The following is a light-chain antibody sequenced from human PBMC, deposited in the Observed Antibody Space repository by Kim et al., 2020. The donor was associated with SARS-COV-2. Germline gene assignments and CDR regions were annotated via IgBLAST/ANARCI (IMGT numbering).Light chain of an antibody. J-gene: IGLJ1*01. CDR2: QDN. V-gene: IGLV3-1*01. CDR3: QAWDSSTANYV. CDR1: KLGDKY. Sequence: SYELTQPPSVSVSPGQTASITCSGDKLGDKYACWYQQKPGQSPVVVIYQDNKRPSGIPERFSGSNSGNTATLTISGTQAMDEADYYCQAWDSSTANYVFG.